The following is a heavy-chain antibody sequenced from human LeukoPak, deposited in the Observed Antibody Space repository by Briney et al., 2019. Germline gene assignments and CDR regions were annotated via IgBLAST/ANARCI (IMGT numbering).Heavy chain of an antibody. CDR1: GGSISTTNNY. D-gene: IGHD3-3*01. J-gene: IGHJ5*02. CDR3: ARVSKGTYYDIWSGYSDWFDP. V-gene: IGHV4-39*01. Sequence: SETLSLTCNVSGGSISTTNNYWGWIRQAPGKGLEWIGTVFYSGTTYYNPSLKSRLIISVDTSRNQFSLILSSVTAADTAVYYCARVSKGTYYDIWSGYSDWFDPWGQGTLVTVSS. CDR2: VFYSGTT.